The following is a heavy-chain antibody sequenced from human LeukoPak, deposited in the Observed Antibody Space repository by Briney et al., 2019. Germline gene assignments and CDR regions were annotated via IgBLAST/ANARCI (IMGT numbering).Heavy chain of an antibody. D-gene: IGHD3-22*01. Sequence: PSETLSLTCTVSNYSISSGYYWGWIRQPPGKGLEWIGSIYHTGSTYYNPSLKSRVTISVDTSKNQFSLRLSSVTAADTAVYYCTRGVTMIGRLRFDPWGQGTRVTVSS. J-gene: IGHJ5*02. CDR3: TRGVTMIGRLRFDP. CDR2: IYHTGST. CDR1: NYSISSGYY. V-gene: IGHV4-38-2*02.